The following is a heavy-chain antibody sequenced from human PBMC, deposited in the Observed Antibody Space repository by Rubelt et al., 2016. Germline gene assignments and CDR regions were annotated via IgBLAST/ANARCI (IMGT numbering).Heavy chain of an antibody. CDR3: ARQHHLDFGYSDSSGYWDWFDP. V-gene: IGHV5-10-1*01. D-gene: IGHD3-22*01. Sequence: WVRQMPGKGLEWMGRIDPSDSYTNYSPSFQGHDTISADKSIIADYLQRSSLKASDTAMYYCARQHHLDFGYSDSSGYWDWFDPWGQGTLVTVSS. CDR2: IDPSDSYT. J-gene: IGHJ5*02.